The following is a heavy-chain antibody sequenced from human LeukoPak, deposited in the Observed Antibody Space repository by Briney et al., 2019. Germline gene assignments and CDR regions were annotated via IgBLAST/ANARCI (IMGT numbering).Heavy chain of an antibody. Sequence: PSETLSLTCSVSGGSFSSYYWSWIRQPPGKGLEWIGYMYYSGSINYNPSLKSRVTISIDTSRNQFSLKLSSVTAADTAVYYCARDGTHSGYDYPIDYWGQGTLVTVSS. D-gene: IGHD5-12*01. CDR1: GGSFSSYY. CDR3: ARDGTHSGYDYPIDY. CDR2: MYYSGSI. V-gene: IGHV4-59*01. J-gene: IGHJ4*02.